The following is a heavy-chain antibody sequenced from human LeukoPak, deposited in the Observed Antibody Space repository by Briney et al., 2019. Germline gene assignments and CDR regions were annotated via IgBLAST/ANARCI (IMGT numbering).Heavy chain of an antibody. J-gene: IGHJ5*02. D-gene: IGHD6-19*01. V-gene: IGHV3-74*01. CDR1: EFTLSSYW. Sequence: GGSLRLSCAASEFTLSSYWMHWVRQAPGKGLVWVSRIKSDGSTTNYEDSVKGRFTISRDNAKNTLYLQMNSLRAEDTAVYYCARELAVGGTWFDPWGQGTLVTVSS. CDR3: ARELAVGGTWFDP. CDR2: IKSDGSTT.